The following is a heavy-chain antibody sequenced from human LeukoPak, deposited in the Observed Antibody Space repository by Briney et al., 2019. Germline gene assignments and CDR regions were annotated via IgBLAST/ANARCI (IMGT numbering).Heavy chain of an antibody. CDR3: AREGPRGNSQFDY. CDR2: IWYDGSNK. Sequence: GGSLRLSCAASGFTFSSYGMHWVRQAPGKGLEWVALIWYDGSNKYYTDSVEGRLTISRDNSKNTLYLQMNSLRAEDTAVYYCAREGPRGNSQFDYWGQGTLVTVSS. V-gene: IGHV3-33*01. CDR1: GFTFSSYG. D-gene: IGHD2/OR15-2a*01. J-gene: IGHJ4*02.